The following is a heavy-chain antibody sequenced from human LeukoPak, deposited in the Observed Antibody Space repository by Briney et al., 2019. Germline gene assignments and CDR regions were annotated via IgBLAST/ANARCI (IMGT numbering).Heavy chain of an antibody. CDR1: GFMFSSFS. J-gene: IGHJ4*02. V-gene: IGHV3-23*01. CDR3: AKRPAAVRGVIPYLDY. Sequence: GGSLRLSCAASGFMFSSFSMSWVRHVSGKGLEWVSTISAGGSTYYADSVKGRFTISRDNSKNTLFLQMNSLRAEDTAIYYCAKRPAAVRGVIPYLDYWGQGTLVTVSS. D-gene: IGHD3-10*02. CDR2: ISAGGST.